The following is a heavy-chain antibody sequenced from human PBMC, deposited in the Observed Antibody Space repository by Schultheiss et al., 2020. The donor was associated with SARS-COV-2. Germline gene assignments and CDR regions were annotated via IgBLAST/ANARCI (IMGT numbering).Heavy chain of an antibody. CDR1: GGSISSYY. J-gene: IGHJ6*02. CDR3: RAFYYNYGMDV. Sequence: SETLSLTCTVSGGSISSYYWGWIRQPPGKGLEWIGEINHSGSTNYNPSLKSRVIISVDTSKNQFSLKVKSVTAADTAVYYCRAFYYNYGMDVWGQGTTVTVSS. CDR2: INHSGST. V-gene: IGHV4-34*01.